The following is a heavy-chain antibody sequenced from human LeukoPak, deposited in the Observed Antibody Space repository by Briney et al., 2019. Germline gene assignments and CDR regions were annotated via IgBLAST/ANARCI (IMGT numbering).Heavy chain of an antibody. J-gene: IGHJ4*02. D-gene: IGHD4-11*01. V-gene: IGHV3-30*02. CDR3: AKDPPSPDPYSNYLFDY. CDR1: GFTFSSYG. CDR2: IRYDGSYK. Sequence: GGSLRLSCAASGFTFSSYGMHWVRQAPGMGLEWVAYIRYDGSYKHYADSVKGRFTISRDNSKNTLYLQMNSLRGEDTAVYYCAKDPPSPDPYSNYLFDYWGQGTLVTVSS.